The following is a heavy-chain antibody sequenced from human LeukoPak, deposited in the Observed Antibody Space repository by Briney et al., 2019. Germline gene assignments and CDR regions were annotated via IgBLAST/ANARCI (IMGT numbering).Heavy chain of an antibody. Sequence: PGGSLRLSCAASGFTFSSYWMSWVRQTPGKGLEWMGTIYFSGSTYYNPSLKSRLSISVDTSRNQFSLKLRSVTAADTAVYFCANRIVGYCSDDNCFSLDYFDFWGQGALVTVSS. D-gene: IGHD2-15*01. CDR3: ANRIVGYCSDDNCFSLDYFDF. CDR2: IYFSGST. J-gene: IGHJ4*02. CDR1: GFTFSSYW. V-gene: IGHV4-39*01.